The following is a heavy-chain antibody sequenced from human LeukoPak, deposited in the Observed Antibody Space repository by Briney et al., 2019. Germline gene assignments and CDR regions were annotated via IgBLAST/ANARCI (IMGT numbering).Heavy chain of an antibody. CDR3: VKRSVSGTYFFDF. CDR2: ISGSGGST. V-gene: IGHV3-23*01. D-gene: IGHD1-26*01. Sequence: GGSLRLSCTASGFTFSISAMTWVRQAPGQGLEWVSSISGSGGSTLYGDSVKGRFIISRDNSKNTMDLQMHSLRAEDTAVYYCVKRSVSGTYFFDFWGQGTLVTVSS. J-gene: IGHJ4*02. CDR1: GFTFSISA.